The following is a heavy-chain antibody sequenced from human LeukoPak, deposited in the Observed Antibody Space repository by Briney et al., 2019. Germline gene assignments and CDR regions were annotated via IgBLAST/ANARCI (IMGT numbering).Heavy chain of an antibody. CDR3: ARAPGYSSSSGGLDP. CDR2: INHSGST. V-gene: IGHV4-39*07. Sequence: ETLSLTCTVSGGSISSGGYYWSWIRQPPGKGLEWIGEINHSGSTNYNPSLKSRVTISVDTSKNQFSLKLSSVTAADTAVYYCARAPGYSSSSGGLDPWGQGTLVTVSS. J-gene: IGHJ5*02. CDR1: GGSISSGGYY. D-gene: IGHD6-6*01.